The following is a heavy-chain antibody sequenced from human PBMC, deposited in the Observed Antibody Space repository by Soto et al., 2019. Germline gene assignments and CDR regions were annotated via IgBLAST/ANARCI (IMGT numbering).Heavy chain of an antibody. CDR3: ASGQQLVRNY. D-gene: IGHD6-13*01. V-gene: IGHV4-30-2*01. CDR2: IYHSGST. J-gene: IGHJ4*02. Sequence: QLQLQESGSGLVKPSQTLSLTCAVSGGSISSGGYSWSWIRQPPGKGLEWIGYIYHSGSTYYNPSLXGXVXLXXDRSKNQFSLKLSSVTAADTAVYYCASGQQLVRNYWGQGTLVTVSS. CDR1: GGSISSGGYS.